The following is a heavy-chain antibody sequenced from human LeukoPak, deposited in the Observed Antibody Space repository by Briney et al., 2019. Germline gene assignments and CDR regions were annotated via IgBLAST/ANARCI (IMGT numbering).Heavy chain of an antibody. CDR1: GFTFSDYS. D-gene: IGHD3-22*01. J-gene: IGHJ3*02. CDR2: ISGSGTI. Sequence: GGSLRLSCAASGFTFSDYSMNWVRQAPGKGLEWISYISGSGTIYYADSVKGRFTISRDNAQRLVYLQMNSLRAEDTAVYYCAKVYYYDSSGPYGAFDIRGQGTMVTVSS. V-gene: IGHV3-48*01. CDR3: AKVYYYDSSGPYGAFDI.